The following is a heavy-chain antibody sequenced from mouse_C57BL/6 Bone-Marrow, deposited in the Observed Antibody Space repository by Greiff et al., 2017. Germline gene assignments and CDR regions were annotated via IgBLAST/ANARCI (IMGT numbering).Heavy chain of an antibody. CDR1: GYTFTSYW. CDR3: ARETYYGSSYRFDY. Sequence: QVQHQQPGAELVKPGASVKLSCKASGYTFTSYWMHWVKQRPGQGLEWIGMIHPNSGSTNYNEKFKSKATLTVDKSSSTAYMQLSSLTSEDSAVYYCARETYYGSSYRFDYWGQGTTLTVSS. CDR2: IHPNSGST. D-gene: IGHD1-1*01. J-gene: IGHJ2*01. V-gene: IGHV1-64*01.